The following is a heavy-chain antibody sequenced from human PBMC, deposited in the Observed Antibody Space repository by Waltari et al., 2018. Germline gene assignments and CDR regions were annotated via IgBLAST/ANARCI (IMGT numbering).Heavy chain of an antibody. CDR1: GYTFTGYY. CDR3: ARDQSIAAGGGYNWFDP. D-gene: IGHD6-13*01. J-gene: IGHJ5*02. CDR2: INPNSGGT. Sequence: QVQLVQSGAEVKKPGASVKVSCKASGYTFTGYYMHWVRQAPGQGLAWMGRINPNSGGTNYAQKFQGRVTMTRDTSISTAYMELSRLRSDDTAVYYCARDQSIAAGGGYNWFDPWGQGTLVTVSS. V-gene: IGHV1-2*06.